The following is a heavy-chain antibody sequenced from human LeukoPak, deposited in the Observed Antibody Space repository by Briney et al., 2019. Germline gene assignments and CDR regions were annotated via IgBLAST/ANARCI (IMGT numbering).Heavy chain of an antibody. J-gene: IGHJ5*02. V-gene: IGHV4-4*07. CDR1: DGSINSYF. D-gene: IGHD2-15*01. CDR2: IYASGSN. CDR3: ARLLVVESRFDP. Sequence: NPSETLSLTCTVSDGSINSYFWSWLRQPAGKGLEYIGRIYASGSNNYNPSLKSRVTMSVDTSKNQFSLKLTSVTAADTAVYYCARLLVVESRFDPWGQGTLVTVSS.